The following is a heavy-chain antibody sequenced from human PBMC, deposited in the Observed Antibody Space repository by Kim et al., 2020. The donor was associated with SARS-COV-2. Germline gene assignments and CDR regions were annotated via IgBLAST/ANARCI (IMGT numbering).Heavy chain of an antibody. CDR2: INHSGST. Sequence: SETLSLTCGVSGGSLGEYYWGWIRQAPGKGLEWIGEINHSGSTIYNPSLKSRLTISVDTSRNQMSLRLSSVTAADTAVYYCARGTYYCSANRCVINGYFDLWGRGTLVTVSS. J-gene: IGHJ2*01. D-gene: IGHD2-15*01. CDR1: GGSLGEYY. CDR3: ARGTYYCSANRCVINGYFDL. V-gene: IGHV4-34*01.